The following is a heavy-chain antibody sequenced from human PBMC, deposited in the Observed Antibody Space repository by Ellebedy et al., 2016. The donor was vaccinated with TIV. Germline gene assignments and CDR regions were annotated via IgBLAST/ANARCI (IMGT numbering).Heavy chain of an antibody. D-gene: IGHD3-10*01. J-gene: IGHJ5*02. CDR1: GGSISSYY. V-gene: IGHV4-59*04. CDR3: ATPMVRGEVTWFDP. Sequence: GSLRLSXTVSGGSISSYYWSWIRQPPGKGLEWIGYIYYSGSTYYNPSLKSRVTISVDTSKNQFSLKLSSVTAADTAVYYCATPMVRGEVTWFDPWGQGTLVTVSS. CDR2: IYYSGST.